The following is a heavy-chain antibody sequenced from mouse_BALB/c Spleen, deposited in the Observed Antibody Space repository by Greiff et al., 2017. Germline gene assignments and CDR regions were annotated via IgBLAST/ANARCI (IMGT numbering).Heavy chain of an antibody. CDR3: ARPLISYDYDGFPFAY. CDR1: GFSLTSYG. Sequence: VQLQESGPGLVQPSQSLSITCTVSGFSLTSYGVYWVRQSPGKGLEWLGGIWSGGSTDYNAAFISRLSISKDNSKSQVFFKMNSLQATDTAIYYCARPLISYDYDGFPFAYWGQGTLVTVSA. J-gene: IGHJ3*01. V-gene: IGHV2-2*02. D-gene: IGHD2-4*01. CDR2: IWSGGST.